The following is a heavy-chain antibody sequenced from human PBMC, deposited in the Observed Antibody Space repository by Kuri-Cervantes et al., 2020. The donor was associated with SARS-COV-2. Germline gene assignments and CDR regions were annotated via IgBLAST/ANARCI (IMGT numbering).Heavy chain of an antibody. CDR1: GFTFSSYE. D-gene: IGHD6-19*01. J-gene: IGHJ4*02. V-gene: IGHV3-66*02. CDR2: IYSGGST. CDR3: AKGKRKGAVAGTFDY. Sequence: GGSLRLSCAASGFTFSSYEMNWVRQAPGKGLEWVSVIYSGGSTYYADSVKGRFTISRDNSKNTLYLQMNSLRAEDTAVYYCAKGKRKGAVAGTFDYWGQGTLVTVSS.